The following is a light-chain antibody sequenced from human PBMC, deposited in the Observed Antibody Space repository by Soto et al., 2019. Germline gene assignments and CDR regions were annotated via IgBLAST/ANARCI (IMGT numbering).Light chain of an antibody. CDR1: QGIGND. J-gene: IGKJ4*01. Sequence: AIQLTQSPSSLSASVGDTVTITCRASQGIGNDLGWYQQKSGKAPKLLIYAASNLQSAVPSRFSGCGSGTDFTLTISGLQPEDDATYHCQQDNNYPLTFGGGTKVDIK. CDR3: QQDNNYPLT. CDR2: AAS. V-gene: IGKV1-6*01.